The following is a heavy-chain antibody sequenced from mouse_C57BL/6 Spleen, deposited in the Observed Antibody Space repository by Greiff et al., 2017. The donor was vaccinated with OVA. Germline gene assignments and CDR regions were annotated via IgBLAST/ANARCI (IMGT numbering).Heavy chain of an antibody. CDR1: GYTFTDYN. CDR3: ARSGYDYDGYAMDY. J-gene: IGHJ4*01. CDR2: INPNHGGT. D-gene: IGHD2-4*01. Sequence: VQLQQSGPELVKPGASVKIPCKASGYTFTDYNMEWVKQSHGKSLEWIGDINPNHGGTLYNQKFKGKATLTVDKSSSTAYMELSSRTSEDTAVYYWARSGYDYDGYAMDYWGQGTSLTVSS. V-gene: IGHV1-18*01.